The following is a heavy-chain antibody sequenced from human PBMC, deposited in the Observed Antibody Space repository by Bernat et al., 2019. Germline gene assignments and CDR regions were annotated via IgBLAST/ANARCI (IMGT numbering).Heavy chain of an antibody. D-gene: IGHD2-21*02. CDR3: ARDNCGGDCYCFDY. Sequence: VQLVESGGGLVQPGGSLRLSCAASGFTFSSYGMHWVRQAPGKGLEWVAVLWYDGSNKYYADSVKGRFTISRDNSKNTLYLQMNSLRAEDTAFYYCARDNCGGDCYCFDYWGQGTLVTVSS. CDR1: GFTFSSYG. J-gene: IGHJ4*02. CDR2: LWYDGSNK. V-gene: IGHV3-33*01.